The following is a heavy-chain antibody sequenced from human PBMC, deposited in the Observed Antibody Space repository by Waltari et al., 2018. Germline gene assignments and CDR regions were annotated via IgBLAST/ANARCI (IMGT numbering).Heavy chain of an antibody. D-gene: IGHD1-26*01. CDR1: GGSISSGDYY. Sequence: QVQLQESGPGLVKPSQTLSLTCTVSGGSISSGDYYWSWIRQPPGKGLEWIGYIYYSGSTYYNPSLKSRVTRSVDTSKNQFSLKLSSVTAADTAVYYCARASEWELLKGWFDPWGQGTLVTVSS. V-gene: IGHV4-30-4*08. CDR3: ARASEWELLKGWFDP. J-gene: IGHJ5*02. CDR2: IYYSGST.